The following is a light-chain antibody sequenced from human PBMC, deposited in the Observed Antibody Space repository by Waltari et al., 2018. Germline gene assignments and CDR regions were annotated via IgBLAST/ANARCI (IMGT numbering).Light chain of an antibody. J-gene: IGLJ2*01. CDR3: AAWDDSLNGVV. Sequence: QSVLTQPPSASGTPGQSVAISCSGSSSNIGSNSVNWSLHLPGTAPNLLLFGYSQRPSGVPDRFAGSKSGTSASLAISGLQSEDEAGYFCAAWDDSLNGVVFGGGTKLTVL. V-gene: IGLV1-44*01. CDR2: GYS. CDR1: SSNIGSNS.